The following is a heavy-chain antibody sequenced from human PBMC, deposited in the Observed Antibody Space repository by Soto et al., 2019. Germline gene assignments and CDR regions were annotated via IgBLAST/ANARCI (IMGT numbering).Heavy chain of an antibody. V-gene: IGHV4-4*02. Sequence: NPSATLSLTCAVSGGSISSSNWWSWVRQPPGKGLEWIGEIYHSGSTNYNPSLKSRVTISVDKSKNQFSLKLSSVTAADTAVYYCARNKRYCSSTSCYSHFDYWGQGTLVTVS. CDR3: ARNKRYCSSTSCYSHFDY. D-gene: IGHD2-2*01. J-gene: IGHJ4*02. CDR2: IYHSGST. CDR1: GGSISSSNW.